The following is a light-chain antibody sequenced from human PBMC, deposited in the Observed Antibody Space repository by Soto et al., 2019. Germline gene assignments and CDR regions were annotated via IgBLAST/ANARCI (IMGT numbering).Light chain of an antibody. V-gene: IGKV1-5*01. CDR1: QSISSW. CDR2: DAS. CDR3: QQYNSYSYT. J-gene: IGKJ2*01. Sequence: DIQMTQSPSTLSASVGDRVTITCRASQSISSWLAWYQKKPGKAPKLLIYDASSLDGGVPSRFSGSGSGTEFTRTISSLQPDDFATYYCQQYNSYSYTFGQGTKLEIK.